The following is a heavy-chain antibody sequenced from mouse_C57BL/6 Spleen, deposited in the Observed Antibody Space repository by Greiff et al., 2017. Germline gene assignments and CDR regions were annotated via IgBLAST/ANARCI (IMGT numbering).Heavy chain of an antibody. CDR1: GFTFSDYG. Sequence: DVQLVESGGGLVKPGGSLKLSCAASGFTFSDYGMHWDRQAPEKGLEWVAYISSGSSTIYYADTVKGRFTITRDNAKNNLVLQMTSLRSEDTAMYYCAKLLTPFDYWGQGTTLTVSS. D-gene: IGHD1-1*01. CDR3: AKLLTPFDY. CDR2: ISSGSSTI. J-gene: IGHJ2*01. V-gene: IGHV5-17*01.